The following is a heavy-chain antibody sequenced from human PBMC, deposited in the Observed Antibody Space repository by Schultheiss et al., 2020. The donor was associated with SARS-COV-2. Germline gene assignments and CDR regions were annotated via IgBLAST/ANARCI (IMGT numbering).Heavy chain of an antibody. D-gene: IGHD3-22*01. CDR3: ARAGHYYDSSNYWYFDL. CDR2: ISSSSSTI. CDR1: GFTFSSYA. V-gene: IGHV3-48*04. J-gene: IGHJ2*01. Sequence: GGSLRLSCAASGFTFSSYAMSWVRQAPAKGLEWVSYISSSSSTIYYADSVKGRFTISRDNAKNSLYLQMNSLRAEDTAMYYCARAGHYYDSSNYWYFDLWGRGTLVTVSS.